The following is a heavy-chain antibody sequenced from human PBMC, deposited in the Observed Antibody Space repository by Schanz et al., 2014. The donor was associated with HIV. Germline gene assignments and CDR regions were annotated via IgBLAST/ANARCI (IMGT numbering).Heavy chain of an antibody. CDR1: GGSINTYY. V-gene: IGHV4-59*12. D-gene: IGHD3-22*01. CDR2: IYYTGRT. Sequence: QVQLQESGPGLVKPSETLSLTCTVSGGSINTYYWTWIRQSPGKGLEWIGYIYYTGRTNYNPSLKSRVIISVDPPKTKFPLMLGSGTAADIPVYYCASRYKSSGSSYQYDFDYWGQGTLVTVSS. J-gene: IGHJ4*02. CDR3: ASRYKSSGSSYQYDFDY.